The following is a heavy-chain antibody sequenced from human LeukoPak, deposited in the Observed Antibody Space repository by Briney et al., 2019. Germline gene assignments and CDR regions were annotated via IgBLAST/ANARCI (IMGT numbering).Heavy chain of an antibody. Sequence: ASVKVSCKASGYTFTSYGISWVGQAPGQGLEWMGWMSAYNGKTNYAQKLQGRVTMTTDTSTSTAYMELRSLRSDDTAVYYCARDGRPYCSSTSCSPGYDYWGQGTLVTVSS. V-gene: IGHV1-18*04. CDR1: GYTFTSYG. CDR2: MSAYNGKT. J-gene: IGHJ4*02. CDR3: ARDGRPYCSSTSCSPGYDY. D-gene: IGHD2-2*01.